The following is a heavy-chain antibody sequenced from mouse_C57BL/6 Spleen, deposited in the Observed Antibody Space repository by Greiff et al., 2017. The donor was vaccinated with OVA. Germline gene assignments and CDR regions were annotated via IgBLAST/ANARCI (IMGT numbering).Heavy chain of an antibody. J-gene: IGHJ1*03. D-gene: IGHD1-1*01. CDR3: AIYYGSSYPHWYFDV. CDR1: GYAFSSSW. Sequence: VQLQQSGPELVKPGASVKISCKASGYAFSSSWMNWVKQRPGKGLEWIGRIYPGDGDTNYNGKFKGKATLTADKSSSTAYMQLSSLTSKDSAVYFCAIYYGSSYPHWYFDVWGTGTTVTVSS. CDR2: IYPGDGDT. V-gene: IGHV1-82*01.